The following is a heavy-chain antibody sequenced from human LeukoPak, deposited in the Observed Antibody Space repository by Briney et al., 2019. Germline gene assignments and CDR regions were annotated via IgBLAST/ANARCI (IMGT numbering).Heavy chain of an antibody. V-gene: IGHV3-11*01. CDR1: GGSISSSSYY. Sequence: LSLTCTVSGGSISSSSYYWGWIRQPPGKGLEWVSYISSSGSTIYYADSVKGRFTISRDNAKNSLYLQMNSLRAEDTAVYYCARESYYFDYWGQGTLVTVSS. CDR2: ISSSGSTI. D-gene: IGHD1-26*01. J-gene: IGHJ4*02. CDR3: ARESYYFDY.